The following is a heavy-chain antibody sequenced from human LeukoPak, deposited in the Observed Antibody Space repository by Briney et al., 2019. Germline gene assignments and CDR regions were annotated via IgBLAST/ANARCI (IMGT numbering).Heavy chain of an antibody. J-gene: IGHJ6*03. CDR3: ARERSSSQNYYYYMDV. V-gene: IGHV1-69*13. D-gene: IGHD6-6*01. Sequence: SVKVSCKASGDTFSSYGISWVRQAPGQGLEWMGGIIPIFGTTNYAQKFQGRVTITADDSTSTAYMDLSSLTSEDTAVYYCARERSSSQNYYYYMDVWGKGTTVTVSS. CDR1: GDTFSSYG. CDR2: IIPIFGTT.